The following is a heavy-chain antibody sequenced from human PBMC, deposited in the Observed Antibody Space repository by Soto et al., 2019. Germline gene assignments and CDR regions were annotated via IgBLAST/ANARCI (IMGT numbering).Heavy chain of an antibody. CDR2: VSFDGSNK. CDR3: ARDQTGITTTGGGRIDH. D-gene: IGHD1-20*01. V-gene: IGHV3-30*14. CDR1: GFTFSTHA. Sequence: QVQLVESGGGVVQPGRSLRLSCAASGFTFSTHAMHWVRQAPGKGLECVAIVSFDGSNKYYEDSVKCRFTISRDNSKNTRYLQMSGLTPADTTVYYCARDQTGITTTGGGRIDHWGQGTLVTVSS. J-gene: IGHJ4*02.